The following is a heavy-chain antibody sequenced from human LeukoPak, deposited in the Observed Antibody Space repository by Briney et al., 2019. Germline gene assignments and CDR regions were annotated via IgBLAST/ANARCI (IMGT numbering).Heavy chain of an antibody. Sequence: SETLSLTCTVSGGSISSYYWSWTRQPPGKGLEWIGYIYTSGSTNYNPSLKSRVTISVDTSKNQFSLKLSSVTAADTAVYYCACYDLPDAFDIWGQGTMVTVSS. CDR2: IYTSGST. CDR1: GGSISSYY. J-gene: IGHJ3*02. V-gene: IGHV4-4*09. D-gene: IGHD2-2*01. CDR3: ACYDLPDAFDI.